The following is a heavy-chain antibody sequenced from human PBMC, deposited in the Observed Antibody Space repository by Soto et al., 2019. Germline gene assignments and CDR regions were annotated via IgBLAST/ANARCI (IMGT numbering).Heavy chain of an antibody. CDR3: ANYFAGSRYKGFEY. CDR1: GFAFSNYA. J-gene: IGHJ4*02. D-gene: IGHD3-9*01. CDR2: ISFSGDRT. Sequence: EVQLLESGGGLIQPGGSLRLSCAASGFAFSNYAMNWVRQAPGKGLEWVSTISFSGDRTYYADSVKDLFTISGDNSKNTLYLQMNSLRAEDTAVYYCANYFAGSRYKGFEYWGKGSLVTVSS. V-gene: IGHV3-23*01.